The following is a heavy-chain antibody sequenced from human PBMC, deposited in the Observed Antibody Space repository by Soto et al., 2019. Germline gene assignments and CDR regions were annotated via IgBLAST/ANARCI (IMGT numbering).Heavy chain of an antibody. J-gene: IGHJ4*02. V-gene: IGHV3-48*01. CDR3: ARDSTDADSGSYSGDY. CDR2: ISSSSSTM. D-gene: IGHD1-26*01. Sequence: GSLRLSCAASGFTFSSYSMNWVRQAPGKGLEWVSYISSSSSTMYYADSVKGRFTISRDNAKNSLFLHMNSLRGEDTAVYYCARDSTDADSGSYSGDYWGQGTLVTSPQ. CDR1: GFTFSSYS.